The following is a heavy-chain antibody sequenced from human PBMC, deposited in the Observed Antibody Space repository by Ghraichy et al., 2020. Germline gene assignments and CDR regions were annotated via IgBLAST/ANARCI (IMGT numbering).Heavy chain of an antibody. CDR1: GGSISSSNW. Sequence: SETLSLTCAVSGGSISSSNWWSWVRQPPGKGLEWIGEIYHSGSTNYNPSLKSRVTISVDKSKNQFSLKLSSVTAADTAVYYCARESSSPSVGMDVWGQGTTVTVSS. V-gene: IGHV4-4*02. J-gene: IGHJ6*02. D-gene: IGHD6-6*01. CDR3: ARESSSPSVGMDV. CDR2: IYHSGST.